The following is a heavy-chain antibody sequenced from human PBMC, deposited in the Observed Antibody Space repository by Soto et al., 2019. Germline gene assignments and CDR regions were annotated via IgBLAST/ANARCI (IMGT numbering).Heavy chain of an antibody. CDR2: ISWDGGST. V-gene: IGHV3-43*01. CDR3: AKDISKLFWSGALFDY. D-gene: IGHD3-3*01. Sequence: GGSLRLSCAASGFTFDDYTMHWVRQAPGKGLEWVSLISWDGGSTYYADSVKGRFTISRDNSKNSLYLQMNSLRTEDTALYYCAKDISKLFWSGALFDYWGQGTLVTVSS. J-gene: IGHJ4*02. CDR1: GFTFDDYT.